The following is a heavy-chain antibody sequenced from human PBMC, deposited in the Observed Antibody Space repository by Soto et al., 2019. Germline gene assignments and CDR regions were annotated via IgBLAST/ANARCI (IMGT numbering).Heavy chain of an antibody. CDR3: ARQGSY. Sequence: QLQLQESGPGLVKPSETLSLTCTVSGVSIRDTSYYWGWIRQPPGKGLEWIGTIYFNGNTFYNPSLKSRLTISVDTSSNQFSLRLTSVTAADTAVYYCARQGSYWGQGTLVAVSS. CDR1: GVSIRDTSYY. J-gene: IGHJ4*02. V-gene: IGHV4-39*01. CDR2: IYFNGNT.